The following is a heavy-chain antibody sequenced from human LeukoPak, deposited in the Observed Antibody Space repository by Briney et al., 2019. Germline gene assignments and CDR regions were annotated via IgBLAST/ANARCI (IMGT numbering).Heavy chain of an antibody. CDR1: GYTLTELS. CDR3: ATDGVYYYDSSGYYLGPFDY. CDR2: FDPEDGET. V-gene: IGHV1-24*01. D-gene: IGHD3-22*01. Sequence: ASVKVSCKVSGYTLTELSMHWVRQAPGKGLEWMGGFDPEDGETIYAQKFQGRVTMTVDTSTDTAYMELSSLRSEDTAVYYCATDGVYYYDSSGYYLGPFDYWGQGTLVTVSS. J-gene: IGHJ4*02.